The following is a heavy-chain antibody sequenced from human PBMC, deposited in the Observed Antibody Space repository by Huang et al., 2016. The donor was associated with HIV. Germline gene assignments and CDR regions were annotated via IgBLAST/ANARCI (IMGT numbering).Heavy chain of an antibody. Sequence: EVQLLESGGGSVQPGGSLGLSWAASGGNVSNTDIDMSWVRQAPGKGLEWVSSIFGSGGTTYYADSVKGRFTISRDTSKNTLFLQMNSLRAEDTAVYYCAKGYPLNYFDYWGQGTLVTVSS. CDR2: IFGSGGTT. V-gene: IGHV3-23*01. CDR3: AKGYPLNYFDY. D-gene: IGHD5-18*01. J-gene: IGHJ4*02. CDR1: GGNVSNTD.